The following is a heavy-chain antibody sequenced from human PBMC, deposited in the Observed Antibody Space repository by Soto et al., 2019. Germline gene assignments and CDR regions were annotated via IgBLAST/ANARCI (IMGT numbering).Heavy chain of an antibody. CDR1: ELSLSNYA. D-gene: IGHD6-19*01. Sequence: GGSLRLSCAASELSLSNYAMSWVRQAPGKGLEWVSSIGASGSNTYYADPVKGRFTISRDNSKNTLFLQMNSLRAEDTAVYYCASSAAWGRGTLVTVSS. V-gene: IGHV3-23*01. J-gene: IGHJ5*02. CDR2: IGASGSNT. CDR3: ASSAA.